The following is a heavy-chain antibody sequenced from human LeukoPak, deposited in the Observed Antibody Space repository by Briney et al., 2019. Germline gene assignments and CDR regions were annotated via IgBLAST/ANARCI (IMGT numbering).Heavy chain of an antibody. Sequence: PGGSLRLSCAASGFTFSPYAMNWVRQAPGKGLEWVAYISRSSSTIYYADSVRGRFIISRDDAQNSLYLQMNSLRAEDTAMYYCARDADGNADYWGRGALVAVSS. CDR1: GFTFSPYA. CDR2: ISRSSSTI. J-gene: IGHJ4*02. V-gene: IGHV3-48*04. CDR3: ARDADGNADY. D-gene: IGHD4-23*01.